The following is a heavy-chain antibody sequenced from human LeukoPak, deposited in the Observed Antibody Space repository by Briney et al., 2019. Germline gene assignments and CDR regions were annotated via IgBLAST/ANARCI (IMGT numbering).Heavy chain of an antibody. V-gene: IGHV1-18*01. Sequence: ASVKVSCKASGYTFTSYGISWVRQAPGQGLEWMGWISAYNGNTNYDQKLQGRVTMTTDTSTSTAYMELRSLRSDDTAVYYCAREGDVLRFLEWLLPEDYYYYGMDVWGQGTTVTVSS. CDR2: ISAYNGNT. CDR1: GYTFTSYG. D-gene: IGHD3-3*01. J-gene: IGHJ6*02. CDR3: AREGDVLRFLEWLLPEDYYYYGMDV.